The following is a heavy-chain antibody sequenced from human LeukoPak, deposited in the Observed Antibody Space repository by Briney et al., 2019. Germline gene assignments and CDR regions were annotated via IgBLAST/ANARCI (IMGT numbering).Heavy chain of an antibody. V-gene: IGHV3-30*02. J-gene: IGHJ4*02. Sequence: GGSLRLSCVTSGFTFSNYGMHWVRQAPGKGLEWVAFIRHDGTYKNIADSVKGRFTISRDNSKNTLYLQMNSLRAEDTAVYYCARDAKSYYYGSGSYSGGHDYWGQGTLVTVSS. CDR3: ARDAKSYYYGSGSYSGGHDY. CDR1: GFTFSNYG. CDR2: IRHDGTYK. D-gene: IGHD3-10*01.